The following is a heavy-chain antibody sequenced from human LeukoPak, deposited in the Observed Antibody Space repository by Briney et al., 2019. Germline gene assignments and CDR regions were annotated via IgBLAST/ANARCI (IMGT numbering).Heavy chain of an antibody. J-gene: IGHJ4*02. V-gene: IGHV3-7*03. D-gene: IGHD3-16*01. Sequence: GGSLRLSCEASEFIFSSYWMNWVRQAPGKGLEWVANIKQDGSEKEYVDSVKGRFTISRDNSKNTLYLQMNSLRAEDTAVYYCAHGGIYYLDYWGQGALVTVSS. CDR1: EFIFSSYW. CDR3: AHGGIYYLDY. CDR2: IKQDGSEK.